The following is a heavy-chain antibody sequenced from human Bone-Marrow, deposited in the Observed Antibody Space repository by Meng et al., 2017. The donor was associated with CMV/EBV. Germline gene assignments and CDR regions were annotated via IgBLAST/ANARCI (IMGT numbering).Heavy chain of an antibody. Sequence: GGSLRLSCAASGFTFSTSWMNWVRQAPGEGLKWVANIGPDGSAKHYVDFVKGRFTISRDNAKNSLYLQVNNLRTEDTAMYYCTKGLLFGGQGTLVTVPS. CDR2: IGPDGSAK. J-gene: IGHJ4*02. CDR1: GFTFSTSW. CDR3: TKGLLF. V-gene: IGHV3-7*01. D-gene: IGHD3-10*01.